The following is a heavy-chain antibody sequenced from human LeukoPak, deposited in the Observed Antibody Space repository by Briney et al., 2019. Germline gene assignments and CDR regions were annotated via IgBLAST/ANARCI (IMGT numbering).Heavy chain of an antibody. D-gene: IGHD4-23*01. CDR1: GVSVSSGSYY. V-gene: IGHV4-61*01. CDR2: IYYSGST. J-gene: IGHJ4*02. CDR3: ARVYGGKAHYFDY. Sequence: SETLSLTCTVSGVSVSSGSYYWSWIRQPPGKGLEWIGYIYYSGSTNYNPSLKSRVTISVDTSKNQFSLKLSSVTAADTAVYYCARVYGGKAHYFDYWGQGTLVTVSS.